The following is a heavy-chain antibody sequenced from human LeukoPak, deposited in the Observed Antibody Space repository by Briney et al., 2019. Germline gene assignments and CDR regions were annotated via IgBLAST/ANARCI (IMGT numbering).Heavy chain of an antibody. J-gene: IGHJ4*02. CDR1: GGSISSYY. CDR3: ARAVGAMAALDY. V-gene: IGHV4-59*01. CDR2: IYYSGST. Sequence: SETLSLTCTVSGGSISSYYWSWIRQPPGKGLEWIGYIYYSGSTNYSPSLKGRVTISVDTSKTEFSLKLSSVTAADTAVYYCARAVGAMAALDYWGQGTLVTVSS. D-gene: IGHD5-24*01.